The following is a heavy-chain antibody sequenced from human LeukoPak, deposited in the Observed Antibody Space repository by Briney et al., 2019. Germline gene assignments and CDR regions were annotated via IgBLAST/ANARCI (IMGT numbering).Heavy chain of an antibody. CDR1: GLSFGFYA. CDR3: AKDFVRYNIQFDY. J-gene: IGHJ4*02. Sequence: GGSLRLSCAASGLSFGFYAMSWVRQAPGKGLEWVSSISGGGAGTYYADSVRGRFTISRDNSKNTLYLQMDSLRAEDTALYYCAKDFVRYNIQFDYWGRGALVTVSS. CDR2: ISGGGAGT. V-gene: IGHV3-23*01. D-gene: IGHD1-14*01.